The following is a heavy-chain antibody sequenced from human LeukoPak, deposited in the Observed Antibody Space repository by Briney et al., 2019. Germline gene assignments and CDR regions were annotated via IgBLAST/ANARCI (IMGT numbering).Heavy chain of an antibody. CDR1: GFTFSSYG. Sequence: GGSLRLSCAASGFTFSSYGMHWVRQAPGKGLEWVAFIRYDGSNKYYADSVKGRFTISRDNSKNTLYLQMNSLRAEDTAVYYCAKAAAGKRSVDYYYYMDVWGKGTTVTVSS. V-gene: IGHV3-30*02. D-gene: IGHD6-13*01. J-gene: IGHJ6*03. CDR2: IRYDGSNK. CDR3: AKAAAGKRSVDYYYYMDV.